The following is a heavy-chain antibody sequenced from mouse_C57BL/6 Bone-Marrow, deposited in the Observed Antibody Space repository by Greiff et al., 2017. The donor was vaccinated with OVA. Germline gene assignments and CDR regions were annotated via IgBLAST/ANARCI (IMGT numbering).Heavy chain of an antibody. CDR2: ISSGSSTI. J-gene: IGHJ2*01. D-gene: IGHD3-2*02. V-gene: IGHV5-17*01. CDR3: AKTSQATEMSFYY. Sequence: EVHLVESGGGLVKPGGSLKLSCAASGFTFSDYGMHWVRQAQEKGLEWVAYISSGSSTIYYADTGKGRFTISRDNAKNTLFLQMTSLRSEDTAMYYCAKTSQATEMSFYYWGQGTTLTVSS. CDR1: GFTFSDYG.